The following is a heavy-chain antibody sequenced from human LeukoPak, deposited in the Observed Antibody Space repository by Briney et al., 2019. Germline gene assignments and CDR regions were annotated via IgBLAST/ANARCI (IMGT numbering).Heavy chain of an antibody. J-gene: IGHJ4*02. Sequence: SETLSLTCTVSGYSISSGYYWGWIRQPPGKGLEWIGSIYHSGSTYYNPSLKSRVTISVDTSKNQFSLKLSSVTAADTAVYYCARDGYEWFGELDYWGQGTLVTVSS. V-gene: IGHV4-38-2*02. D-gene: IGHD3-10*01. CDR1: GYSISSGYY. CDR2: IYHSGST. CDR3: ARDGYEWFGELDY.